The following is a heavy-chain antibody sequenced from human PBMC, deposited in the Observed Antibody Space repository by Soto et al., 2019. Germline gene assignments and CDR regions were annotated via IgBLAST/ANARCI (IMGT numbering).Heavy chain of an antibody. V-gene: IGHV1-69*12. CDR1: GGTFSSYA. J-gene: IGHJ2*01. CDR3: ARVVTVVKSFHYWYFDL. CDR2: IIPMFGTT. Sequence: QVQLVQSGAEVKKPGSSVKVSCKASGGTFSSYAISWVRQAPGQGLEWMGGIIPMFGTTNYAQKFQGRVTITGDDSTSTSYMELSSLRSEDTAVYYCARVVTVVKSFHYWYFDLWGRGTLVTVSS. D-gene: IGHD2-15*01.